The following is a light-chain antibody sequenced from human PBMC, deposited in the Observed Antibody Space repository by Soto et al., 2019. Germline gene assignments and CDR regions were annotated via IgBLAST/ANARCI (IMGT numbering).Light chain of an antibody. CDR1: QSISSW. Sequence: DIQMTRSPPTCSASEEDGVTTPSRASQSISSWLAWYQQKPGKAPKLLIYKASTLKSGVPSRFSGSGSGTEFTLTISSLQPDDFATYYCQHYNSYSEAFGQGTKVDIK. CDR2: KAS. J-gene: IGKJ1*01. CDR3: QHYNSYSEA. V-gene: IGKV1-5*03.